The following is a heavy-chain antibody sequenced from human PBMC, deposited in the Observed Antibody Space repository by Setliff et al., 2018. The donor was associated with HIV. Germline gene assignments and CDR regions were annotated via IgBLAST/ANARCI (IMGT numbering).Heavy chain of an antibody. CDR2: IYTSGST. CDR1: GGSISSYY. V-gene: IGHV4-4*09. CDR3: ARRGVVGLGYYSSPIFDY. J-gene: IGHJ4*02. D-gene: IGHD6-13*01. Sequence: SETLSLTCTVSGGSISSYYWSWIRQPPGKGLEWIGYIYTSGSTNYNPSLKSRVTIAVDTSKNQFSLKLSSVTAADTAVYYCARRGVVGLGYYSSPIFDYWGQGTLVTVSS.